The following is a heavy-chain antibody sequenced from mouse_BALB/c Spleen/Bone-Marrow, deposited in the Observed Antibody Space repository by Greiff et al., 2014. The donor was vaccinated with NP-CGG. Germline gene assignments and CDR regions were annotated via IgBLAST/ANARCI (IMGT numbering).Heavy chain of an antibody. Sequence: LKQSGPELEKPGASVKISCKAPGYPFTAYNMNWVKQSNGKSLEWIGSIDPYYGGTSYNQKFKGKATLTVDKSSSTAYMQLKNLTSEDSAVYYCTRDDSPYWYFDGWGAGTTVTVSS. D-gene: IGHD2-4*01. CDR3: TRDDSPYWYFDG. V-gene: IGHV1-39*01. CDR2: IDPYYGGT. CDR1: GYPFTAYN. J-gene: IGHJ1*01.